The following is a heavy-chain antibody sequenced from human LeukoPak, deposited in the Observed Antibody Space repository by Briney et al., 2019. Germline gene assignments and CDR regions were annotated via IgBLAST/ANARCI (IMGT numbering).Heavy chain of an antibody. V-gene: IGHV3-74*01. Sequence: RGGSLILSCAASGFIFSSYWMHWVRQAPGKGLVWVARIKSDGSSTSYADSVKGRFTISRDNAKNTLYLQMNSLRAEDTAVYYCARAGEYYDSSGFGSGIDCWGQGILVTVAS. D-gene: IGHD3-22*01. CDR1: GFIFSSYW. CDR3: ARAGEYYDSSGFGSGIDC. J-gene: IGHJ4*02. CDR2: IKSDGSST.